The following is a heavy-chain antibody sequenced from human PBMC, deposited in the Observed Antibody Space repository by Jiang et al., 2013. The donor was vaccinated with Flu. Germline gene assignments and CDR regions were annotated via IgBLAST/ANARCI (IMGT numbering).Heavy chain of an antibody. Sequence: SGAEVKKPGASVKVSCKTSGYVFTVYAIHWVRQAPGQRLEWMGWIDPDNGNAKHSQKFQGRVTIARDTAATTVYMELSSLRSEDTAVYYCARGSRNLAATLTTLGYWGPGTTVTVSS. D-gene: IGHD6-25*01. CDR3: ARGSRNLAATLTTLGY. V-gene: IGHV1-3*01. CDR1: GYVFTVYA. J-gene: IGHJ4*02. CDR2: IDPDNGNA.